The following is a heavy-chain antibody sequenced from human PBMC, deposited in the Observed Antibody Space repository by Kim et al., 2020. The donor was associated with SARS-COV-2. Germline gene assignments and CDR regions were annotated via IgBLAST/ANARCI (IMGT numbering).Heavy chain of an antibody. V-gene: IGHV4-39*01. CDR3: ARRYCTTTSCYQTDY. J-gene: IGHJ4*02. D-gene: IGHD2-2*01. Sequence: PSRKSRVTISIDTSKNQFSLNLSSVTAADTAVYYCARRYCTTTSCYQTDYWGQGTLVTVSS.